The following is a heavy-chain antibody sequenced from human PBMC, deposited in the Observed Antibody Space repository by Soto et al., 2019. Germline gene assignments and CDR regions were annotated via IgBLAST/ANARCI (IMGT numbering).Heavy chain of an antibody. V-gene: IGHV4-31*03. CDR2: IYYSGST. Sequence: LSETMALTCTVSGGSISSGGYYWSWIRQHPGKGLEWIGYIYYSGSTYYNPSLKSRVTISVDTSKNQFSLKLSSVTAADTAGYYCARVGGINWFDPWGQGTLVTVSS. J-gene: IGHJ5*02. CDR1: GGSISSGGYY. CDR3: ARVGGINWFDP. D-gene: IGHD1-20*01.